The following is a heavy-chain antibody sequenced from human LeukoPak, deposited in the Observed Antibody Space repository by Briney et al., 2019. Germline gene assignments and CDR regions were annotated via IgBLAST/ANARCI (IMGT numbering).Heavy chain of an antibody. CDR1: GFTFSSYN. D-gene: IGHD1-26*01. CDR3: AREARRVGLVSYHYYYYMDV. J-gene: IGHJ6*03. V-gene: IGHV3-21*04. CDR2: ITSSSSYI. Sequence: GGSLRLSCAASGFTFSSYNMNWVRQAPGKGLEWVSSITSSSSYIYYADSVKGRFTISRDNAKNSLYLQMNSLRAEDTALYYCAREARRVGLVSYHYYYYMDVWGKGTTVTVSS.